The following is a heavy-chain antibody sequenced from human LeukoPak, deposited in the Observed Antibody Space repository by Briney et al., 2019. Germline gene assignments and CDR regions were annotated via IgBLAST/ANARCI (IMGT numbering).Heavy chain of an antibody. CDR3: AGVPYYGSGSYYNRNWFDP. J-gene: IGHJ5*02. CDR1: GGSFSGYY. CDR2: INHSGST. V-gene: IGHV4-34*01. D-gene: IGHD3-10*01. Sequence: SETLSLTCAVYGGSFSGYYWSWIHQPPGKGLEWIGEINHSGSTNYNPSLKSRVTISVDTSKNQFSLKLSSVTAADTAVYYCAGVPYYGSGSYYNRNWFDPWGQGTLVTVSS.